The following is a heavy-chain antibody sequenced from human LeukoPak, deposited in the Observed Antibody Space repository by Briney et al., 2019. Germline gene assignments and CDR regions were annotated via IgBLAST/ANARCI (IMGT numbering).Heavy chain of an antibody. CDR3: ARHTEGVVVTAAAFDI. CDR2: IYPGDSDT. V-gene: IGHV5-51*01. CDR1: GYSFTSYW. Sequence: GESLKISCQGSGYSFTSYWIGWVRQMPGKGLEWMGIIYPGDSDTRYSPSFQGQVTISADKSISTAYLQWCSLKASDTAMYYCARHTEGVVVTAAAFDIWGQGTMVTASS. D-gene: IGHD2-21*02. J-gene: IGHJ3*02.